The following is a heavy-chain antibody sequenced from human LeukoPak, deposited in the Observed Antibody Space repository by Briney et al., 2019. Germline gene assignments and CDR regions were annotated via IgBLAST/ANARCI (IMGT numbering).Heavy chain of an antibody. D-gene: IGHD3-22*01. CDR2: IGAYSGNT. CDR3: VRGSPPRRHYDSRGYYSSYFAY. CDR1: GYTFTSYG. V-gene: IGHV1-18*01. Sequence: ASVKVSCKASGYTFTSYGISWVLQAPGQELEWMGWIGAYSGNTHYAQKLQGRVTMTTDTSRSTAYMDLRSLRSDDTAVYYCVRGSPPRRHYDSRGYYSSYFAYSGQGNLVTASS. J-gene: IGHJ4*02.